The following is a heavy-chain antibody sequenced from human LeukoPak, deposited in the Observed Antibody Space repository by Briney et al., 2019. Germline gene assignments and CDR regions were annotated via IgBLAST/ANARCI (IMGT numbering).Heavy chain of an antibody. CDR1: GGSISSYY. Sequence: SETLSLTCTVSGGSISSYYWSWIRQPPGKGLEWIGYFYYSGSTNYNPSLKSRVTISVDTSKNQFSLKLSSVTAADTAVYYCARDSYDSWSGYLYYFDYWGQGTLVTVSS. J-gene: IGHJ4*02. CDR3: ARDSYDSWSGYLYYFDY. CDR2: FYYSGST. D-gene: IGHD3-3*01. V-gene: IGHV4-59*01.